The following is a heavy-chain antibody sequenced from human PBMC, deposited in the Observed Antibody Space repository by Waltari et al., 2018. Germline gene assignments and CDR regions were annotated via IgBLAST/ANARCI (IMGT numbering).Heavy chain of an antibody. Sequence: QVQLQQWGAGLLKPSETLSLTCAVSGGSFSGYYWSWLRQPPGKGLEWIGQINHSGSVEQNPSLERRVSMSLDTSKTQFSLKLRSVTAADTAVYYCATTRNYDVLTGLHYYYGMDVWGPGTTVTVSS. CDR1: GGSFSGYY. J-gene: IGHJ6*02. V-gene: IGHV4-34*01. D-gene: IGHD3-9*01. CDR2: INHSGSV. CDR3: ATTRNYDVLTGLHYYYGMDV.